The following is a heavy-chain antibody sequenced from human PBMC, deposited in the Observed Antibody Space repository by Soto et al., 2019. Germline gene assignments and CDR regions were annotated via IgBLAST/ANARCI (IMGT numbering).Heavy chain of an antibody. CDR1: GFIFSHAW. Sequence: DVQVVESGGDLVKPGGSLRLSCAASGFIFSHAWMNWVRQAPGKGLEWVGRIRNKGDGGTADYSAPVKGRFSISRDDLKNTMDLQMNSLKTEDTAVYYCTTDLSPGCSCGSCNDAFDIWGHGTMVTVSS. V-gene: IGHV3-15*07. J-gene: IGHJ3*02. CDR2: IRNKGDGGTA. CDR3: TTDLSPGCSCGSCNDAFDI. D-gene: IGHD2-15*01.